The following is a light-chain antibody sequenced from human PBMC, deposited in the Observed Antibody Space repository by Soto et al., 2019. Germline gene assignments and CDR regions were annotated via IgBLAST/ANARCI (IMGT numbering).Light chain of an antibody. CDR2: AAS. Sequence: DIQMTQSPSTLSASVGDRLTITCRASQSVSWWLAWYQQKPGKAPKLLIYAASTLQSGVPSRFSGSGSGTDFTLTISCLQSEDFATYYCQQYYSYPRTFGQGTKVDIK. J-gene: IGKJ1*01. CDR1: QSVSWW. CDR3: QQYYSYPRT. V-gene: IGKV1-5*01.